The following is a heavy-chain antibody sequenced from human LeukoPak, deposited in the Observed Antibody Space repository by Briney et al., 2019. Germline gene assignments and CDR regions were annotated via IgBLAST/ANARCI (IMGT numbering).Heavy chain of an antibody. Sequence: GGSLRLSCAASGFTFSSYSMNWVRQAPGKGLEWVSYISSSSSTIYYADSVKGRFTISRDNAKNSLYLQMNSLRAEDTAVYYCAKDLSSGWYDYYMDVWGKGTTVTVSS. CDR1: GFTFSSYS. D-gene: IGHD6-19*01. V-gene: IGHV3-48*04. CDR3: AKDLSSGWYDYYMDV. J-gene: IGHJ6*03. CDR2: ISSSSSTI.